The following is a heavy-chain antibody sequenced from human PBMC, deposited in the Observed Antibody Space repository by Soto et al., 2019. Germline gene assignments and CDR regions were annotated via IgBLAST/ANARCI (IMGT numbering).Heavy chain of an antibody. V-gene: IGHV3-7*01. J-gene: IGHJ5*02. CDR1: GFTVSSCA. CDR3: TGRGDTKMA. D-gene: IGHD5-18*01. Sequence: PGGSLRLSCVASGFTVSSCAMTWVRQAPGKGLEWVANIKQDGTNTKYADSVKGRFTISRDNAKNTLYLQMNSLRAEDTAVYYCTGRGDTKMAWGQGTPVTVSS. CDR2: IKQDGTNT.